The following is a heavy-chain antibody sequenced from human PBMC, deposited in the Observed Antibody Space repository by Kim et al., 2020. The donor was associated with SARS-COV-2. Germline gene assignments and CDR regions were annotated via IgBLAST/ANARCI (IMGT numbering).Heavy chain of an antibody. D-gene: IGHD3-10*01. V-gene: IGHV1-69*13. CDR2: IIPIFGPA. Sequence: SVKVSCKASGGTFSSYTFTWVRQAPGQGLEWMGGIIPIFGPAKYAQRFQDRVTITADESTKTAYMELRSLRSEDTAVYFCARDTMTGSGSYKYWDQGTL. CDR3: ARDTMTGSGSYKY. J-gene: IGHJ4*02. CDR1: GGTFSSYT.